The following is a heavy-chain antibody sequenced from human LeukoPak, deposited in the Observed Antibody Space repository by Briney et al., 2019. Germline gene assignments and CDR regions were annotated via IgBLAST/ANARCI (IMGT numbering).Heavy chain of an antibody. V-gene: IGHV1-18*01. D-gene: IGHD3-22*01. CDR2: ISAYNGNT. CDR1: GYTFTSYG. Sequence: GASVKVSCKASGYTFTSYGISWVRQAPGQGLEWMGWISAYNGNTNYAQKLQGRVTMTTDTSTSTAYMELRSLRSDDTAVYYCARDSPYDSSGWYYFDYWGQGTLVTVSS. CDR3: ARDSPYDSSGWYYFDY. J-gene: IGHJ4*02.